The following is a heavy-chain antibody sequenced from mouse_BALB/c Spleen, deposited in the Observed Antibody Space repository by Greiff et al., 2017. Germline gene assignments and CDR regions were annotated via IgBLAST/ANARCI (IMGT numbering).Heavy chain of an antibody. CDR2: ISYSGSI. CDR3: ARFTYGNYGGYYAMDY. CDR1: GDSITSGY. V-gene: IGHV3-8*02. J-gene: IGHJ4*01. D-gene: IGHD2-1*01. Sequence: EVQLQESGPSLVKPSQTLSLTCSVTGDSITSGYWNWIRKFPGNKLEYMGYISYSGSIYYNPSLKSRISITRDTSKNQYYLQLNSVTTEDTATYYCARFTYGNYGGYYAMDYWGQGTSVTVSS.